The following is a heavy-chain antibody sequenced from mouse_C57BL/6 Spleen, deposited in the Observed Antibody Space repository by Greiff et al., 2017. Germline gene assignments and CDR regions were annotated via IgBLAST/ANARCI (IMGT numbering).Heavy chain of an antibody. CDR1: GFTFSSYG. CDR2: ISSGGSYT. CDR3: ARQGYYPFAY. J-gene: IGHJ3*01. Sequence: DVKLVESGGDLVKPGGSLKLSCAASGFTFSSYGMSWVRQTPDKRLEWVATISSGGSYTYYPDSVKGLFTISRDNAKNTLYLQMSSLKSEDTAMYYCARQGYYPFAYWGQGTLVTVSA. V-gene: IGHV5-6*02. D-gene: IGHD2-1*01.